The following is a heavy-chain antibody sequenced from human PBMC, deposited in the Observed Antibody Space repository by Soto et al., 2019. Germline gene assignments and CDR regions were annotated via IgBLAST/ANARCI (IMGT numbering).Heavy chain of an antibody. CDR2: INDGNGNT. Sequence: QVQLVQSGAEVKKPGASVKVSCKASGYTFTSYAMHWVRQAPGQRLEWMGWINDGNGNTKYSHKFQGRVTITRDTCASTAYMELSSLRSEDTAVYYCARDRNYVSGSYLYWFDPWGQGTLVTVSS. V-gene: IGHV1-3*01. CDR1: GYTFTSYA. CDR3: ARDRNYVSGSYLYWFDP. D-gene: IGHD3-10*01. J-gene: IGHJ5*02.